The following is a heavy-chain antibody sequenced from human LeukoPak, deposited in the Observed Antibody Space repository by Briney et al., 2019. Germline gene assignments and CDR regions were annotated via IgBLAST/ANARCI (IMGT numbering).Heavy chain of an antibody. CDR3: ARGRGDRYYFDY. CDR2: INPNSGGT. CDR1: GYTFTGYY. Sequence: ASVKVSCKASGYTFTGYYMNWVRQAPGQGLEWMGWINPNSGGTNFAQKFQGRVTMTRDTSISTAYMELSRLRSDDTAVYYCARGRGDRYYFDYRGQGTLVTVSS. D-gene: IGHD3-10*01. V-gene: IGHV1-2*02. J-gene: IGHJ4*02.